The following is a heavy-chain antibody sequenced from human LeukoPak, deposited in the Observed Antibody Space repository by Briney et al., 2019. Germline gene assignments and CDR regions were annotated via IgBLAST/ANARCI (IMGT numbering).Heavy chain of an antibody. J-gene: IGHJ6*02. CDR1: GFTFINYG. CDR2: IWYDGSNK. CDR3: ARDAESSSYGMDV. D-gene: IGHD2-15*01. Sequence: PGGSLRLSCAASGFTFINYGMHWVRQAPGKGLEWVAVIWYDGSNKYYVDSVKGRFTISRDNSQNTLYLQMNSLRAEDTAVYHCARDAESSSYGMDVWGQGTTVTVSS. V-gene: IGHV3-33*08.